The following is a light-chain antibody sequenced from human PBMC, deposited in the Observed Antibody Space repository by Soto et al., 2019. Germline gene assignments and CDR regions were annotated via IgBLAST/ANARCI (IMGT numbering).Light chain of an antibody. V-gene: IGKV3-15*01. CDR1: QSVYSN. CDR2: HAS. Sequence: EIVMTQSPATLSVSPGERATLSCRASQSVYSNLAWYQQKPGQAPRLLIYHASTRATGIPARFSGGGSGTEFTLTISSLQSEDXAXXXXXQYTKWPLTFGGGTKVEIK. CDR3: XQYTKWPLT. J-gene: IGKJ4*01.